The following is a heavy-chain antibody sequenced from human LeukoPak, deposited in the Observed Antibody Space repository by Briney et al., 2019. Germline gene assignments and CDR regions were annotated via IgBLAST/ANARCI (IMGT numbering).Heavy chain of an antibody. CDR3: ARLDYNIWAYDY. D-gene: IGHD4-11*01. CDR2: IYHSGST. J-gene: IGHJ4*02. CDR1: GGSISSSNR. Sequence: PSETLSLTCAVSGGSISSSNRWSWVRQPPGKGLEWIGEIYHSGSTNYNPSLKSRVTISVDKSKNQFSLKLSSVTAADTAVYYCARLDYNIWAYDYWGQGTLVTVSS. V-gene: IGHV4-4*02.